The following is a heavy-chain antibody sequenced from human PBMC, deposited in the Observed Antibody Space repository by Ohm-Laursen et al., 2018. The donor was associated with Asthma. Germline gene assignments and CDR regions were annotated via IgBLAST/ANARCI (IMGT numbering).Heavy chain of an antibody. CDR2: ISWNSGSI. V-gene: IGHV3-9*01. J-gene: IGHJ6*02. Sequence: SLRLSCAASGFTFSSYGMHWVRQAPGKGLEWVSGISWNSGSIGYADSVKGRFTISRDNAKNSLYLQMNSLRAEDTALYYCAKGATVTTSYYYGMDVWGQGTTVTVSS. CDR3: AKGATVTTSYYYGMDV. D-gene: IGHD4-17*01. CDR1: GFTFSSYG.